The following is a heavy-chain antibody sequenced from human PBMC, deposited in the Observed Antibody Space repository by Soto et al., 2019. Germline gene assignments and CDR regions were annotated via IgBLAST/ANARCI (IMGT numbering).Heavy chain of an antibody. Sequence: PGGSLRLSCAASGFTFDDYAMHWVRQAPGKGLEWVSGISWNSGSIGYADSVKGRFTISRDNAKNSLYLQMNSLRAEDTALYYCAKAEEDKGDAFDIWGQGTIVTVSS. CDR3: AKAEEDKGDAFDI. J-gene: IGHJ3*02. CDR1: GFTFDDYA. CDR2: ISWNSGSI. V-gene: IGHV3-9*01.